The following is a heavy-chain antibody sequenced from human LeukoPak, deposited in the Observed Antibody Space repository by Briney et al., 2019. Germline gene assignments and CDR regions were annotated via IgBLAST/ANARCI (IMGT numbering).Heavy chain of an antibody. CDR1: GGTFGSYA. J-gene: IGHJ3*02. CDR2: IIPIFGTA. D-gene: IGHD2-2*03. V-gene: IGHV1-69*13. CDR3: ATGLASMDNAFDI. Sequence: ASVKVSCKASGGTFGSYAISWVRQAPGQGLEWMGGIIPIFGTANYAQKFQGRVTITADESTSTAYMELSSLRSEDTAVYYCATGLASMDNAFDIWGQGTMVTVSS.